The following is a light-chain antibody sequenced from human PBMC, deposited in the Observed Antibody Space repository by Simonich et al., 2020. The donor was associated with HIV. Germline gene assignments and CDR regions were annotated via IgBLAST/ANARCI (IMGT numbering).Light chain of an antibody. CDR1: QTISTW. J-gene: IGKJ4*01. Sequence: DIQMTQSPSTLSASVGDRVTITCRASQTISTWLAWYQQKPGKAPKLLIYKASNLESGVPSRFSGSGSGTDFTLTISSLEPEDFAVYYCQQRSNWPLTFGGGTKVEIK. V-gene: IGKV1-5*03. CDR2: KAS. CDR3: QQRSNWPLT.